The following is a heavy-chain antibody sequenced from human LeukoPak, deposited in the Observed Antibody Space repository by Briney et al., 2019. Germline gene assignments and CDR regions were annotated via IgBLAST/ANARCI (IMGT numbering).Heavy chain of an antibody. Sequence: GGSLRLSRAASGFTFSSYSMNWVRQAPGKGLEWVSSISSSSSYIYYADSVKGRFTISRDNAKNSLYLQMNSLRAEDTAVYYCARDKQLVRRPGWFDPWGQGTLVTVSS. D-gene: IGHD6-13*01. CDR2: ISSSSSYI. CDR3: ARDKQLVRRPGWFDP. V-gene: IGHV3-21*01. J-gene: IGHJ5*02. CDR1: GFTFSSYS.